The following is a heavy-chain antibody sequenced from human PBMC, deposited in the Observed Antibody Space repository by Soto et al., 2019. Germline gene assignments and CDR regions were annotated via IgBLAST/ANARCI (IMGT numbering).Heavy chain of an antibody. CDR1: GFTFSSYW. Sequence: EVQLVESGGGLVQPGGSLRLSCAASGFTFSSYWMHWVRQAPGKGLVWVSRIDGDGSITTYADSVKGRFTVSRDNAKNALYLQMNSLRAEDTAVYYCIRDGYDYDSSSDYFGYWGQGTLVTVS. V-gene: IGHV3-74*01. CDR2: IDGDGSIT. CDR3: IRDGYDYDSSSDYFGY. J-gene: IGHJ4*02. D-gene: IGHD3-22*01.